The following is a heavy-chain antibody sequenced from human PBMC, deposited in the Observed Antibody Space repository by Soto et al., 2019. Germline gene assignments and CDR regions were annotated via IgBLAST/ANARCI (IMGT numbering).Heavy chain of an antibody. V-gene: IGHV4-59*01. Sequence: SETLSLTCTVSGGSISSDYWSWIRQPPGKGLEWIGYIYYSGSTNYNPSLKSRVTISVDTSKNQFSLKLSSVTAADTAVYYCARGHSYYYDSSGYYYYWFDPWGQGALVTVSS. J-gene: IGHJ5*02. D-gene: IGHD3-22*01. CDR3: ARGHSYYYDSSGYYYYWFDP. CDR2: IYYSGST. CDR1: GGSISSDY.